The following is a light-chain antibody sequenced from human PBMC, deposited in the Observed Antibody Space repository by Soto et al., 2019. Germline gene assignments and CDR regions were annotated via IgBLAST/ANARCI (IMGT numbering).Light chain of an antibody. CDR1: QSLTRW. Sequence: DIHMTQSPSTLSASVGDRVTITCRASQSLTRWLAWYQQKPGKAPNLLIYKTSSLESGVPSRFSGSGSGTEFTLTISSLQPDDFATYYCQPCTDYSWTFGQGTNVEVK. V-gene: IGKV1-5*03. CDR2: KTS. J-gene: IGKJ1*01. CDR3: QPCTDYSWT.